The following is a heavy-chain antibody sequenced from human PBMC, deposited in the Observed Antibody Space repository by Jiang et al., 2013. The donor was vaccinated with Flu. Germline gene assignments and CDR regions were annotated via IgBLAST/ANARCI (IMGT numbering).Heavy chain of an antibody. CDR1: GFSLNTGGTC. CDR3: ARMRYSTNWANWFDP. D-gene: IGHD2-8*01. CDR2: IDWDEDK. J-gene: IGHJ5*02. Sequence: KPTQTLTLTCTFSGFSLNTGGTCVSWIRQSPGKAPEWLARIDWDEDKFYNSFLQTRLTISKDTSKNQVVLTMTNVAPGDTDTYYCARMRYSTNWANWFDPWGQGTRVTVSS. V-gene: IGHV2-70*16.